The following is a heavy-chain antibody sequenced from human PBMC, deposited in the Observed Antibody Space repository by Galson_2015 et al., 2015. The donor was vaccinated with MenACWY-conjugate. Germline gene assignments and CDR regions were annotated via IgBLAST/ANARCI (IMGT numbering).Heavy chain of an antibody. CDR2: IYYSGST. CDR3: ARETTVTTSKGVRANWFDP. J-gene: IGHJ5*02. V-gene: IGHV4-59*01. Sequence: ETLSLTCTVSGGSISSYCWSWIRPPPGKGLEWIGYIYYSGSTNYNPSLKSRVTISVDTSKNQFSLKLSSVTAADTAVYYCARETTVTTSKGVRANWFDPWGQGTLVTVSS. CDR1: GGSISSYC. D-gene: IGHD4-17*01.